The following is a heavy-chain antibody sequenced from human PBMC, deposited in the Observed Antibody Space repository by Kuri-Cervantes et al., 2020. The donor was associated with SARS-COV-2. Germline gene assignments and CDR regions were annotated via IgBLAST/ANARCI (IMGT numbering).Heavy chain of an antibody. J-gene: IGHJ6*03. V-gene: IGHV4-38-2*01. CDR3: ARVVQWRLLSDDYYYMDV. CDR1: GYSISSGYY. Sequence: SQTLSLTCAVSGYSISSGYYWGWIRQPPGKGLEWIGYIYHSGSTHYNPSLKSRVTMSLDRSKNQFSLKLSSLTAADTAVYYCARVVQWRLLSDDYYYMDVWGKGITVTVSS. D-gene: IGHD6-25*01. CDR2: IYHSGST.